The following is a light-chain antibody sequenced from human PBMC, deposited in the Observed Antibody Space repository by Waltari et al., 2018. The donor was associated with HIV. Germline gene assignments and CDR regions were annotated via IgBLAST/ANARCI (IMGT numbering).Light chain of an antibody. CDR1: TTGSQS. CDR3: QLWDTTSDHPG. Sequence: SYVLTQPPSVSVAPGQTATITCGRDTTGSQSVHWYQQKPGQAPLLVVFDDGARPSGIPERFSGSYSGNTATLTIGRVEAGDEADYYCQLWDTTSDHPGFGGGTKLTVL. J-gene: IGLJ3*02. V-gene: IGLV3-21*02. CDR2: DDG.